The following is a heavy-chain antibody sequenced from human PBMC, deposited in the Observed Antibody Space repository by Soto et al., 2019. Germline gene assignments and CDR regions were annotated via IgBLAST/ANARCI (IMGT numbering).Heavy chain of an antibody. CDR3: ARDQGITFCGGDCYSDWYVDL. CDR1: GYTFTNYA. Sequence: QVQLVQSGAEVKEPGASVKVSCRASGYTFTNYAIHWVRQAPGQRLEWMGWLNPGNGNTKYPQKFQGRVTITRDTAASTSYMFLSSLRSEDTAVYYCARDQGITFCGGDCYSDWYVDLWGRGTLVTGSS. D-gene: IGHD2-21*01. CDR2: LNPGNGNT. V-gene: IGHV1-3*01. J-gene: IGHJ2*01.